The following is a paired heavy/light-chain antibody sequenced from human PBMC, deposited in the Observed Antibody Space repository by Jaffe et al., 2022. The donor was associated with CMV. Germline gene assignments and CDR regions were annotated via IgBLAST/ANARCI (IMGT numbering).Heavy chain of an antibody. Sequence: EVQLVQSGAEVKKPGESLKISCKGSGYSFTTYWIGWVRQMPGKGLEWMGIVYPGDSDTRYSPSFQGQVTISVDKSITTAYLQWKSLRASDTAMYYCARQGLSCSSGSCYSLAFDIWGQGTMVTVSS. V-gene: IGHV5-51*01. CDR1: GYSFTTYW. CDR3: ARQGLSCSSGSCYSLAFDI. CDR2: VYPGDSDT. D-gene: IGHD2-15*01. J-gene: IGHJ3*02.
Light chain of an antibody. Sequence: EIVMTQSPATLSLSPGERATLSCRASQSVSSSLAWYQQKPGQAPRLLIYGASTRATGIPARFSGSGSGTQFTLTISGLQSEDFAVYYCQHYNHLGTFGQGTKLEI. CDR2: GAS. J-gene: IGKJ2*02. V-gene: IGKV3-15*01. CDR1: QSVSSS. CDR3: QHYNHLGT.